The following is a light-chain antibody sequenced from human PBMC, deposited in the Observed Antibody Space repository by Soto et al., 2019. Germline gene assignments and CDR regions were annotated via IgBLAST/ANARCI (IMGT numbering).Light chain of an antibody. V-gene: IGKV3-15*01. CDR1: QSISRN. CDR3: QPYKLRLA. J-gene: IGKJ4*02. Sequence: EIKQRRSPEPLSVSEGERAPLSIRAGQSISRNLAWYQQKPGQAPRLLIYGASTRATGIPARFSGSGSGTAFTLSSISLQSEDFAVSMCQPYKLRLAFGGGTKVDIK. CDR2: GAS.